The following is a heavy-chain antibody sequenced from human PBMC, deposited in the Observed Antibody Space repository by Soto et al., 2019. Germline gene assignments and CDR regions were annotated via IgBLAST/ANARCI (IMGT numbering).Heavy chain of an antibody. D-gene: IGHD3-10*01. CDR1: GFTFDDYA. Sequence: DVQLVESGGGLVQPGRSLRLSCAASGFTFDDYAIHWVRQAPGRGLEWVAGISWNGASIGYADSVKGRFTISRDNAKNSLHLQMNSLRSEDTALYYCANLPLYGSGFDCWGQGTLVTVS. J-gene: IGHJ4*02. CDR2: ISWNGASI. CDR3: ANLPLYGSGFDC. V-gene: IGHV3-9*01.